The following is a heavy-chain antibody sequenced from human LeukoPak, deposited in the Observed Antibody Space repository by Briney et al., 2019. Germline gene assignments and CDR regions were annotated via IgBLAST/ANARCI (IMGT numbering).Heavy chain of an antibody. Sequence: PGGSLRLSCAASGFTFSNYPMYWVRQAPGKGLEYVSAISSDGGNTYYANSVKGRFTISRDNSKNTLYLQMNNLRAEDTAVYFCAKDSRPTIAVAGFDYWGQGTLVTVSS. CDR1: GFTFSNYP. CDR3: AKDSRPTIAVAGFDY. V-gene: IGHV3-64*01. J-gene: IGHJ4*02. D-gene: IGHD6-19*01. CDR2: ISSDGGNT.